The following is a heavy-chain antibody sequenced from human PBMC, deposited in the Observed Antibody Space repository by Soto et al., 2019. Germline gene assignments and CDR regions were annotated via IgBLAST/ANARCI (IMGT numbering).Heavy chain of an antibody. CDR3: ATQAVYAQDY. V-gene: IGHV3-30*03. CDR1: GSIFSNYG. J-gene: IGHJ4*02. CDR2: ISFDGSNK. D-gene: IGHD2-8*01. Sequence: GGSLRLSCAASGSIFSNYGMHWVRQAPGKGLEWVADISFDGSNKWYADSVKGRSTISRDNFQKTLYLQMNSLRPEDTAVYYCATQAVYAQDYWGPGTPVTVSS.